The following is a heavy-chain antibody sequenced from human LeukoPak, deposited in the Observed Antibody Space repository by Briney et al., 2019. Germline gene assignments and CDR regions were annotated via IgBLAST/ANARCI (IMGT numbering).Heavy chain of an antibody. V-gene: IGHV3-21*01. D-gene: IGHD3-3*01. CDR3: AKGQGFWSGYYKSYYMDV. CDR1: GFTFSTYS. J-gene: IGHJ6*03. Sequence: GGSLRLSGAASGFTFSTYSMNWVRQAPGKGLEWVSSIRSSSSYIYYADSLKGRFTISRDNAKNSLYLQMNSLRAEDTAVYYCAKGQGFWSGYYKSYYMDVWGKGTTVTVSS. CDR2: IRSSSSYI.